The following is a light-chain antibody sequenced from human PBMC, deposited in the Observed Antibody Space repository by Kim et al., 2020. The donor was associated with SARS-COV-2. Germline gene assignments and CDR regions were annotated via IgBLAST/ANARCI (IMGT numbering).Light chain of an antibody. CDR1: SSDIGVYNY. CDR3: GSYTTSSTYV. J-gene: IGLJ1*01. CDR2: DVN. Sequence: GQSITFSCTGPSSDIGVYNYVSWYQHHPGKAPKVIINDVNTRPSGVSDRFSGSKSGNSASLTISGLRAEDEADYYCGSYTTSSTYVFGTGTKVTVL. V-gene: IGLV2-14*03.